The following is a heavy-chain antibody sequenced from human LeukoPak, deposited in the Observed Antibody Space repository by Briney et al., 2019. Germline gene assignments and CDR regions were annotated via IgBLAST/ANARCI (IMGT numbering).Heavy chain of an antibody. Sequence: GASVKVSCKASGGTFSSYAISWVRQAPGQGLEWMGRIIPIFGIANYAQKFQGRATITADKSTGTAYMELSSLRSEDTAVYYCAKGYCSGGSCYPGMDVWGQGTTVTVSS. CDR1: GGTFSSYA. J-gene: IGHJ6*02. D-gene: IGHD2-15*01. CDR3: AKGYCSGGSCYPGMDV. V-gene: IGHV1-69*04. CDR2: IIPIFGIA.